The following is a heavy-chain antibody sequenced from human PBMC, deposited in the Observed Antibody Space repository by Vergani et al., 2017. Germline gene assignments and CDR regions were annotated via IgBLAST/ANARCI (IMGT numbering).Heavy chain of an antibody. V-gene: IGHV1-3*01. D-gene: IGHD6-13*01. CDR1: GYTFTSYA. J-gene: IGHJ6*02. CDR3: ARQSIYSSGWSYYYYYGMDV. CDR2: INAGNGNT. Sequence: QVQLVQSGAEVKKPGASVKVSCKASGYTFTSYAMHWVRQAPGKRLEWMGWINAGNGNTKYSQKFQGRVTITRDTSASTAYMELSSLRSEATAVYYCARQSIYSSGWSYYYYYGMDVWGQGPTATVSS.